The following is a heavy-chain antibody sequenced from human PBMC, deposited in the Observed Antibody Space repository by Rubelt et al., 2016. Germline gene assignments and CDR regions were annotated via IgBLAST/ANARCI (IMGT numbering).Heavy chain of an antibody. CDR2: ISAYNGDP. Sequence: QVQLVQSGAEMRKPGASVKVSCQTSGYSFITYAVNWVRQAPGQGLEWMGWISAYNGDPKYAHKLQGGVTLTTDTSTNTAYMELTNLKSDDTAVYYCGRAWDYGDRFPIDDWGQGTLVTVSS. V-gene: IGHV1-18*01. D-gene: IGHD4-17*01. CDR3: GRAWDYGDRFPIDD. J-gene: IGHJ4*02. CDR1: GYSFITYA.